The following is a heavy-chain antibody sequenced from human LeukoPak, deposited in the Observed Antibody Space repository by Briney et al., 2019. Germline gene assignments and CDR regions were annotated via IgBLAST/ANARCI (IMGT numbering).Heavy chain of an antibody. J-gene: IGHJ4*02. CDR3: TIPDSGDYYDSSGYYH. CDR2: IKSKTDGGTT. V-gene: IGHV3-15*01. CDR1: GFTFSNAW. D-gene: IGHD3-22*01. Sequence: GGSLRLSCAASGFTFSNAWRSWVRQAPGKGLEWVGRIKSKTDGGTTDYAAPVKGRFTISRDDSKNTLYLQMNSLKTEDTAVYYCTIPDSGDYYDSSGYYHWGQGTLVTVSS.